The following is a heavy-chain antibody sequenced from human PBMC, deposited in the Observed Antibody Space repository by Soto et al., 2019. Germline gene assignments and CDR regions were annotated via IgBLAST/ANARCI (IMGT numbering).Heavy chain of an antibody. CDR3: ATVGGPALIAAAGNDAFDI. CDR2: FDPEDGET. V-gene: IGHV1-24*01. CDR1: GYTLTELS. J-gene: IGHJ3*02. D-gene: IGHD6-13*01. Sequence: ASVKVSCKVSGYTLTELSMHWLRQAPGKGLEWMGGFDPEDGETIYAQKFQGRVTMTEDTSTDTAYMELSSLRSEDTAVYYCATVGGPALIAAAGNDAFDIWGQGTMVTVSS.